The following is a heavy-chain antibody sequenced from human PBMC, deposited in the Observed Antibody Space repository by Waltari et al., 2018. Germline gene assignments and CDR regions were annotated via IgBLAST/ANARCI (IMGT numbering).Heavy chain of an antibody. Sequence: QVQLQESGPGLVKPSQTLSLTCTVSGGSISSGSYYWSWIRQPAGKGLEWIGRIYTSGGTNSNPSLKSRVTISVDTSKNQFSLKLSSVTAADTAVYYCARDKRRGSWSFDYWGQGTLVTVSS. D-gene: IGHD6-13*01. CDR1: GGSISSGSYY. CDR3: ARDKRRGSWSFDY. CDR2: IYTSGGT. V-gene: IGHV4-61*02. J-gene: IGHJ4*02.